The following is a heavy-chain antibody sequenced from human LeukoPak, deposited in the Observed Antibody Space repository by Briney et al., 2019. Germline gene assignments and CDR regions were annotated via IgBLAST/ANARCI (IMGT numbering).Heavy chain of an antibody. D-gene: IGHD3-3*01. Sequence: GGSLRLSCAASGFTFSSYAMHWVRQAPGKGLEWVAVTSYDGSIKKYADSVKGRFTISRDNSKNTQFLQMNSLRPEDTALYYCAREITIFGVVIQRYDAFDIWGQGTMVTVSS. J-gene: IGHJ3*02. CDR2: TSYDGSIK. CDR3: AREITIFGVVIQRYDAFDI. V-gene: IGHV3-30-3*01. CDR1: GFTFSSYA.